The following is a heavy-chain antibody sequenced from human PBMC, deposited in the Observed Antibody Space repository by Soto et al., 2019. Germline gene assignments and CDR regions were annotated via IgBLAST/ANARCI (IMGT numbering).Heavy chain of an antibody. CDR2: INAGNGNT. D-gene: IGHD5-18*01. CDR3: ARRYGSCFDY. Sequence: GASVKVSCKASGYTFTSYAMLWVRQAPGQRLEWMGWINAGNGNTGYAQKFQGRVTMTRNTSISTAYMELSSLRSEDTAVYYCARRYGSCFDYWGQGTLVTVSS. J-gene: IGHJ4*02. V-gene: IGHV1-3*01. CDR1: GYTFTSYA.